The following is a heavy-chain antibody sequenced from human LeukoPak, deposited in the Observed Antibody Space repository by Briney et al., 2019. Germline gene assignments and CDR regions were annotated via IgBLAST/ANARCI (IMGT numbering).Heavy chain of an antibody. J-gene: IGHJ6*03. V-gene: IGHV4-61*02. CDR3: ARVGGSGSYFDYYMDV. D-gene: IGHD3-10*01. CDR2: IYTSGST. CDR1: GGSISSGSYY. Sequence: TLSLTCTVSGGSISSGSYYWSWIRQPAGKGPEWIGRIYTSGSTNYNPSLKSRVTISVDTSKNQFSLKLSSVTAADTAVYYCARVGGSGSYFDYYMDVWGKGTTVTVSS.